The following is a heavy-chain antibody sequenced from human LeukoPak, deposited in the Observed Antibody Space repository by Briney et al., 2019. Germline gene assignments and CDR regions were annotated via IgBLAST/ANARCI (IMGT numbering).Heavy chain of an antibody. D-gene: IGHD3-16*01. V-gene: IGHV3-23*01. Sequence: GGSLRLSCAASGFTFSSFAMNWVRQAPGKGLEWVSTISGSGGSIHYADSVKGRFTISRDNSKNTLYLQMNSLRAEDTAVYSRAKHMGESEYYGMDVWGQGTTVTVSS. CDR3: AKHMGESEYYGMDV. CDR2: ISGSGGSI. CDR1: GFTFSSFA. J-gene: IGHJ6*02.